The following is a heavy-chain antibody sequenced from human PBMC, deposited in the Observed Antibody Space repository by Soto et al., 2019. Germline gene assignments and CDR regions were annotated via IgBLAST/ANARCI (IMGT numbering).Heavy chain of an antibody. CDR3: ARDRRAASRYVDAFDI. V-gene: IGHV3-30-3*01. D-gene: IGHD3-16*01. CDR1: GFTFSSYA. J-gene: IGHJ3*02. Sequence: QVQLVESGGGVVQPGRSLRLSCAASGFTFSSYAMHWVRQAPGKGLEWVAVISYDGSNKYYADSVKGRFTISRDNSKNTLYLKMNSLRAEDTAVYYCARDRRAASRYVDAFDIWGQGTMVTVSS. CDR2: ISYDGSNK.